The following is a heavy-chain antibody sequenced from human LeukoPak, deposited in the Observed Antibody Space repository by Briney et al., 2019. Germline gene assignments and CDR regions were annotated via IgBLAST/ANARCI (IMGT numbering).Heavy chain of an antibody. V-gene: IGHV1-69*13. CDR2: IIPIFGTA. D-gene: IGHD3-3*01. CDR3: ARGLYYDFWSGYSPFDY. Sequence: SVKVSCEASGYTFTSYGISWVRQAPGQGLEWMGGIIPIFGTANYAQKFQGRVTITADESTSTAYMELSSLRSEDTAVYYCARGLYYDFWSGYSPFDYWGQGTLVAVSS. J-gene: IGHJ4*02. CDR1: GYTFTSYG.